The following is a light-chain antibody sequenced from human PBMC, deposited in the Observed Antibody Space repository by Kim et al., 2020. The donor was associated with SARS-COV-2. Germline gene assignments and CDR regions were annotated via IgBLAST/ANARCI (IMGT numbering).Light chain of an antibody. Sequence: DIQMTHSPSSLSASVGDRVTITCQASQDIKNYLNWYQQKPGKAPKLLIYDASTLETGVPSRFSGSASGTDFTFTITSLQPEDIATYYCQQYNNLPWTFGQGTKVDIK. J-gene: IGKJ1*01. CDR2: DAS. CDR3: QQYNNLPWT. CDR1: QDIKNY. V-gene: IGKV1-33*01.